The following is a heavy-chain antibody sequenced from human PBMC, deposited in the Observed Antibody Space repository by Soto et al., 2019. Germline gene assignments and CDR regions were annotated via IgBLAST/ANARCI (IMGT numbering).Heavy chain of an antibody. J-gene: IGHJ6*03. D-gene: IGHD3-16*01. Sequence: DVQLLESGGGLAQRGGSLRLSCAASGFSFSTYGMTWVRQAPGKGLEWVSYGGSGGSTYYADSVKGRFTISRDDSKNPLYLQMNSLRAEDTGVYYCVKFRGRAYRYYYMDVWGNGTTVTVSS. CDR3: VKFRGRAYRYYYMDV. CDR1: GFSFSTYG. V-gene: IGHV3-23*01. CDR2: YGGSGGST.